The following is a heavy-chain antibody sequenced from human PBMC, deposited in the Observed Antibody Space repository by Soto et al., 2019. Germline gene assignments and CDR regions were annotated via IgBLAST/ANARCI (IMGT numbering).Heavy chain of an antibody. Sequence: QVQLQQWGAGLLKPSETLSLICAVYGGSFSGNYCSWIRQPPGKGLEWIGEFSDSGSTNYNPSLKSRVTISEDMSKSQFSLKLSSVTAADTAVYYSARGNFYYGLDVWGQGTTVTVSS. CDR2: FSDSGST. V-gene: IGHV4-34*01. CDR3: ARGNFYYGLDV. J-gene: IGHJ6*02. CDR1: GGSFSGNY.